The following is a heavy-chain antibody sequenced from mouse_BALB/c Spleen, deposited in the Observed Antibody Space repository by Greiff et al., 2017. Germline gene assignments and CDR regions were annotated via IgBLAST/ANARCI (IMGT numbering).Heavy chain of an antibody. J-gene: IGHJ3*01. CDR3: ARAGLWSPWFAY. Sequence: VQLQQSGPELVKPGASVKISCKASGYTFTDYNMHWVKQSHGKSLEWIGYIYPYNGGTGYNQKFKSKATLTVDNSSSTAYMELRSLTSEDSAVYYCARAGLWSPWFAYWGQGTLVTVSA. V-gene: IGHV1S29*02. CDR2: IYPYNGGT. D-gene: IGHD6-1*01. CDR1: GYTFTDYN.